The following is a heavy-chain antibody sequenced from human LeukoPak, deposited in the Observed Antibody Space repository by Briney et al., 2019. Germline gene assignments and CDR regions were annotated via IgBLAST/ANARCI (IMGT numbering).Heavy chain of an antibody. CDR3: ARDGDGRINFDY. Sequence: ASVKVSCKASGYTFTSNGISWVRQAPGQGLEWMAWINPYSGDANYAPKFQGRITLTRDTSVSIDYMELSSLTSDDTAVYYCARDGDGRINFDYWGQGTLVTVSS. V-gene: IGHV1-2*02. D-gene: IGHD5-24*01. J-gene: IGHJ4*02. CDR1: GYTFTSNG. CDR2: INPYSGDA.